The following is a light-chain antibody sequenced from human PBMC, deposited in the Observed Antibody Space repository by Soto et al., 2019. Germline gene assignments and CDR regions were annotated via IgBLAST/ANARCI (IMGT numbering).Light chain of an antibody. CDR3: QHFGSSLRT. V-gene: IGKV3-15*01. CDR2: SAS. J-gene: IGKJ1*01. CDR1: QSVSTN. Sequence: EIVMTQSPATLSVSPGERATLSCRASQSVSTNLAWYQQKPGQAPRLLIYSASTWATGVPARFSGSGSGTEFTLTISSLQSEDFAVYYCQHFGSSLRTFGQGTKVEIK.